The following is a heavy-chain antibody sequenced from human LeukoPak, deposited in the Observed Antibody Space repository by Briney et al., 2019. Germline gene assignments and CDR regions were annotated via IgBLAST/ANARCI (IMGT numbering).Heavy chain of an antibody. Sequence: ASVKVSCKASGYAFTSYYMHWVRQAPGQGLEWMGIINPSGGSTSYAQKFQGRVTMTRDTSTSTVYMELSSLRSEDTAVYYCVRELPESDAFDIWGQGTMVTVSS. CDR1: GYAFTSYY. J-gene: IGHJ3*02. D-gene: IGHD1-26*01. CDR3: VRELPESDAFDI. CDR2: INPSGGST. V-gene: IGHV1-46*01.